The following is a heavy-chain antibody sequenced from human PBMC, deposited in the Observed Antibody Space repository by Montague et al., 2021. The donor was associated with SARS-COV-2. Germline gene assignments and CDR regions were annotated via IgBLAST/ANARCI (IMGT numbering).Heavy chain of an antibody. V-gene: IGHV4-34*01. CDR3: ARTGHCSSTSCQGYYYYGMDV. D-gene: IGHD2-2*01. CDR2: IYHSGST. Sequence: SETLSLTCAVYGGSFSGYYWSWIRQPPGKGLEWIGEIYHSGSTNYNPSLKSRVTISVDTSKNQFSLKLSSVTAADTAVYYCARTGHCSSTSCQGYYYYGMDVWGQGTTVTVSS. J-gene: IGHJ6*02. CDR1: GGSFSGYY.